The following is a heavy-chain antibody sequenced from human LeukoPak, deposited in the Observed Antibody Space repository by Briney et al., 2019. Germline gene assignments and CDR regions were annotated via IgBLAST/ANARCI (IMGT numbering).Heavy chain of an antibody. CDR1: GYTFTGYY. J-gene: IGHJ5*02. D-gene: IGHD2-8*01. Sequence: ASVKVSCKASGYTFTGYYMHWVRQAPGQGLEWMGWINPNSGGTNYAQKFQGRVTMTRDTSISTAYMELSRLRSDDTAVYYCARAGGYCTNGVCCPMYWFDPWGQGTLVTVSS. V-gene: IGHV1-2*02. CDR2: INPNSGGT. CDR3: ARAGGYCTNGVCCPMYWFDP.